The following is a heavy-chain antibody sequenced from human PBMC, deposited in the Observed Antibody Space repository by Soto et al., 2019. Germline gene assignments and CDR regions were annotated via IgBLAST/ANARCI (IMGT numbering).Heavy chain of an antibody. CDR3: VRGSAAVGMDV. Sequence: SETLSLTCAVSGAPISSGTYSWSWIRQPPGKGLEWIGYIYHSGSTYYNPSLKSRLTISVDRSKKQFSLRPTSVTAADTAVYYCVRGSAAVGMDVWGQGTTVTVSS. V-gene: IGHV4-30-2*01. D-gene: IGHD6-25*01. CDR2: IYHSGST. J-gene: IGHJ6*02. CDR1: GAPISSGTYS.